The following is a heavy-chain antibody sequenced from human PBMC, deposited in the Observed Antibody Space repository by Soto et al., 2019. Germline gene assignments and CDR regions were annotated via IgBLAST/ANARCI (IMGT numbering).Heavy chain of an antibody. CDR3: ARVRSFRGGYPLFDP. CDR1: GGSISSYY. V-gene: IGHV4-4*07. D-gene: IGHD3-10*01. Sequence: PSETLSLTCTVSGGSISSYYWSWIRQPAGKGLEWIGRIYTSGSTNYNPSLKSRVTMSVDTSKNQFSLKLSSVTAADTAVYYCARVRSFRGGYPLFDPWGQGTLVTAPQ. J-gene: IGHJ5*02. CDR2: IYTSGST.